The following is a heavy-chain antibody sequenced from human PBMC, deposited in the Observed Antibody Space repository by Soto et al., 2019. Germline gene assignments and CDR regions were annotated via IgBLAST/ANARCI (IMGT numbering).Heavy chain of an antibody. CDR2: IGHXGDT. V-gene: IGHV3-13*01. Sequence: RXSCAASGFTFSIYDMHWVRQATGKGLEWVSAIGHXGDTYXTGSVKGRFTXXRENAKNXXYLQMNRLRAEDTPVYYCARGYVVVTAHNGMDVWGQGTTVTVSS. CDR3: ARGYVVVTAHNGMDV. D-gene: IGHD2-21*02. J-gene: IGHJ6*01. CDR1: GFTFSIYD.